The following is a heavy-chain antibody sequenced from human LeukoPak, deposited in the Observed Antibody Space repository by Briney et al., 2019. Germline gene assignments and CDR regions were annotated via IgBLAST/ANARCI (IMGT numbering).Heavy chain of an antibody. CDR1: GFTFSSYW. CDR3: ARCIYSGWHAWEY. J-gene: IGHJ4*02. D-gene: IGHD6-19*01. CDR2: ISSNGDNT. Sequence: GGSLRLSCAASGFTFSSYWMHWVRQAPGKGLEYVSAISSNGDNTYYADSVKGRFTISRDNSKNTLYLQMGSLRADDMAVYYCARCIYSGWHAWEYWGQGTLVTVSS. V-gene: IGHV3-64*02.